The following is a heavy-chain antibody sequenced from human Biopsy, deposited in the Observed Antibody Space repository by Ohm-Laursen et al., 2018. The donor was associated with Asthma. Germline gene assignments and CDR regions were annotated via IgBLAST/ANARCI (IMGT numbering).Heavy chain of an antibody. D-gene: IGHD7-27*01. Sequence: TLSLTCTVSGGSMSSSSYYWGWIRQPPGKGLEWMGSISYTGSAYHNPSLKSRVTISVDTSKNHFSLKLSSVPAADTAVYYCARHWDWGSFFDYWGQGTPVTISS. CDR2: ISYTGSA. CDR3: ARHWDWGSFFDY. J-gene: IGHJ4*02. CDR1: GGSMSSSSYY. V-gene: IGHV4-39*01.